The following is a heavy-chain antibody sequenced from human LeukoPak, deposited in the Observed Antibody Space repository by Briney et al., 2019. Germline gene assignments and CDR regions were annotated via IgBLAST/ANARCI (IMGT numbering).Heavy chain of an antibody. Sequence: GASVKVSCKASGYTFTGYYMHWVRQAPGQGLEWMGRINPNSGGTNYAQKFQGRVTMTRDTSISTAYMELSRLRSDDTAVYYCARGYSSSCRWRGNYYMDVWGKGTTVTVSS. J-gene: IGHJ6*03. V-gene: IGHV1-2*06. CDR2: INPNSGGT. CDR3: ARGYSSSCRWRGNYYMDV. CDR1: GYTFTGYY. D-gene: IGHD6-13*01.